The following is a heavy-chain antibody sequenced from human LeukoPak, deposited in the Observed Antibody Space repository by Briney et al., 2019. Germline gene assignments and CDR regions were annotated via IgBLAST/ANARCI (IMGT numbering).Heavy chain of an antibody. J-gene: IGHJ6*02. Sequence: PGGSLRLSCAGSGFTFSSFWMSWVRQAPGKGLEWVANIKQDGSEKYYVASVKGRFTISRDNAKNSLYLQMNSLRAEDTAVYYCAGGGSNIYYYYGMDVWGQGTTVTVSS. D-gene: IGHD3-16*01. CDR3: AGGGSNIYYYYGMDV. CDR1: GFTFSSFW. V-gene: IGHV3-7*04. CDR2: IKQDGSEK.